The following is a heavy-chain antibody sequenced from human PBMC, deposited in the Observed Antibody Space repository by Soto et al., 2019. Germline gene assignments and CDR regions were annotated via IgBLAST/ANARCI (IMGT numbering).Heavy chain of an antibody. CDR2: IHPNGGAT. V-gene: IGHV1-2*02. J-gene: IGHJ6*02. Sequence: ASVKVSCKASGYPFIDFYLHWVQQAPGQGLEWMGGIHPNGGATNSAQRFTGSTALARDTFIQKAYMELHRLTSDDTAVYFCARAIIQNLYYYYAIDVWGQGTTVTVYS. CDR3: ARAIIQNLYYYYAIDV. D-gene: IGHD5-12*01. CDR1: GYPFIDFY.